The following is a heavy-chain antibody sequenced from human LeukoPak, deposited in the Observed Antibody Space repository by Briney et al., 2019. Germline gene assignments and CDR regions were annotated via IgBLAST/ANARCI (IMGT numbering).Heavy chain of an antibody. CDR1: GGSFSSNY. D-gene: IGHD2-15*01. Sequence: PSETLSLTCTVSGGSFSSNYWSWLRQPVGKGLEWIGRIYSSGSTNQNPSLKSRLTMSVDTSRNQFSLKLTSVTAADTALYYCARDHCSGGFCFVDQWAEGTLVTVSS. CDR3: ARDHCSGGFCFVDQ. J-gene: IGHJ5*02. V-gene: IGHV4-4*07. CDR2: IYSSGST.